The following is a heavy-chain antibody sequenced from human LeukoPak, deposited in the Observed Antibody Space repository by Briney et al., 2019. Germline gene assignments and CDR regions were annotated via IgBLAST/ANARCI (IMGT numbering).Heavy chain of an antibody. V-gene: IGHV5-51*01. J-gene: IGHJ4*02. CDR1: GYTFSNYW. Sequence: GEPLKTSCKSAGYTFSNYWIGWVRQMPGKGLEWMGIIYTGDSDTRYCPSFEGQVSISADKSISTAYLQWSSLKASDTAMYYCARVPYSISSMDYWGQGTLVAVSS. CDR2: IYTGDSDT. D-gene: IGHD6-6*01. CDR3: ARVPYSISSMDY.